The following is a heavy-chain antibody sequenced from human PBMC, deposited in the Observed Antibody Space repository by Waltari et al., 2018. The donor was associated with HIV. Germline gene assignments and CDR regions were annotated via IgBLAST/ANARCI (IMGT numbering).Heavy chain of an antibody. CDR2: IDTDGSTT. J-gene: IGHJ4*02. CDR3: ARDVAGRGGY. V-gene: IGHV3-74*01. D-gene: IGHD3-3*01. Sequence: EVQLVESGGDLVQPGGSLRISCAASGFTFSSYWMHWVRQAPGKGLVWVSRIDTDGSTTTYADSVKGRFTISRDNAKNILYLQMNSLRVEDTAVYYCARDVAGRGGYWGQGTLVSVSS. CDR1: GFTFSSYW.